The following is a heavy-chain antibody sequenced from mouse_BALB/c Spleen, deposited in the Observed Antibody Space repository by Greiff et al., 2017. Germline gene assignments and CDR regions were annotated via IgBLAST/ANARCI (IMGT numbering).Heavy chain of an antibody. CDR2: ISSGGST. CDR3: ARGRDYDAWFAY. CDR1: GFTFSSYA. J-gene: IGHJ3*01. Sequence: EVKVEESGGGLVKPGGSLKLSCAASGFTFSSYAMSWVRQTPEKRLEWVASISSGGSTYYPDSVKGRFTISRDNARDILYLQMSSLRSEDTAMYYCARGRDYDAWFAYWGQGTLVTVSA. V-gene: IGHV5-6-5*01. D-gene: IGHD2-4*01.